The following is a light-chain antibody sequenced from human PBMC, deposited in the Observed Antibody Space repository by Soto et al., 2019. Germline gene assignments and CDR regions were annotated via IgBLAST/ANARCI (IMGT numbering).Light chain of an antibody. J-gene: IGKJ1*01. V-gene: IGKV3-15*01. Sequence: EIVMTQSTATLSVSPGERATLSCRARQSVSSNFAWYQQKPGQAPRLLIYGASTRATGIPARFSGSGSGKEFTLTISSLQSEDFAVYYCQQYNNWPPWTFGQGTKVEIK. CDR1: QSVSSN. CDR2: GAS. CDR3: QQYNNWPPWT.